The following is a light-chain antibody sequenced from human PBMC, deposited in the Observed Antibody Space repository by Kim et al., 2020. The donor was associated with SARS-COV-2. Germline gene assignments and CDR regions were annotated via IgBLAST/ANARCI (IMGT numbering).Light chain of an antibody. Sequence: VALGQTARSTCGRYNIGTKNVHWYQQRPGQAPLLVIYRDSNRPSGIPERFSGSNSGNTATLTISGAQVGDEADYFCQVWDSNFWVFGGGTQLTVL. CDR2: RDS. CDR1: NIGTKN. V-gene: IGLV3-9*01. CDR3: QVWDSNFWV. J-gene: IGLJ3*02.